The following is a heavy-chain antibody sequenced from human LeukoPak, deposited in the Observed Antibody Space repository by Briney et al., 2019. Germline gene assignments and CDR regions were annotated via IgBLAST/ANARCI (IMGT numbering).Heavy chain of an antibody. Sequence: SETLTLTCTVSGGSVSSYYWSWIRQPPGKELEWIGYIYYTGSTNYNPSLKSRVTISVDTSKNQFSLKVTSVTAADTAVYYCARNVKGMNVWGQGTTVTVSS. CDR3: ARNVKGMNV. CDR2: IYYTGST. CDR1: GGSVSSYY. V-gene: IGHV4-59*08. D-gene: IGHD3-16*01. J-gene: IGHJ6*02.